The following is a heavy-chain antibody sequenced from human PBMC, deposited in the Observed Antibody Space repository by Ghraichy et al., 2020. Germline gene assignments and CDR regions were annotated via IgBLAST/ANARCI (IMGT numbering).Heavy chain of an antibody. CDR2: IYTSGST. Sequence: SETLSLTCTVSGGSISSGSYYWSWIRQPAGKGLEWIGRIYTSGSTNYNPSLKSRVTISVDTSKNQFSLKLSSVTAADTAVYYCARGVRLAAFDIWGQGTMVTVSS. J-gene: IGHJ3*02. V-gene: IGHV4-61*02. D-gene: IGHD6-25*01. CDR1: GGSISSGSYY. CDR3: ARGVRLAAFDI.